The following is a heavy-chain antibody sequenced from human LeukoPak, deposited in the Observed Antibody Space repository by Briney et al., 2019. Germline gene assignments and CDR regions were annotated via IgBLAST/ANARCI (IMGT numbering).Heavy chain of an antibody. CDR1: GYTFTGYY. V-gene: IGHV1-2*06. Sequence: ASVKVSCKTSGYTFTGYYMHWVRQAPGQGLEWMGRMNPNSGDTNYAQNFQGRVTMTRDTSINTAYMELSSLRSEDTAVYYCAANYYDSSGYPEAFDYWGQGTLVTVSS. CDR3: AANYYDSSGYPEAFDY. D-gene: IGHD3-22*01. J-gene: IGHJ4*02. CDR2: MNPNSGDT.